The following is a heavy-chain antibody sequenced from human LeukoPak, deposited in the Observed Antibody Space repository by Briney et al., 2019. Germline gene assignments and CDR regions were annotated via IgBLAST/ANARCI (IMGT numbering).Heavy chain of an antibody. CDR2: ISVSGNT. D-gene: IGHD2-15*01. J-gene: IGHJ4*02. Sequence: GGSLRLSCAASGFTLSSYAMSWVRQGPGKGLEWVSAISVSGNTYHADPVKGRFTISRDSYKNTLYLQMNSLRAEDAAVYYCAKAPVTTCSGAYCYPFDYWGQGTLVTVSS. CDR1: GFTLSSYA. V-gene: IGHV3-23*01. CDR3: AKAPVTTCSGAYCYPFDY.